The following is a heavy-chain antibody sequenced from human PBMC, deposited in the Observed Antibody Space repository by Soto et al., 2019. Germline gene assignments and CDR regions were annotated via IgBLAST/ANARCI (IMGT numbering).Heavy chain of an antibody. V-gene: IGHV1-69*01. D-gene: IGHD4-17*01. CDR3: ARFLPYGDYGPSEFDP. CDR2: IIPIFGTA. Sequence: QVQLVQSGAEVKKPGSSVKVSCKASGGTFSSYAISWVRQAPGQGLEWMGGIIPIFGTANYARKFQGRVTITADESTSTAYMELSSLRSEDTAVYYCARFLPYGDYGPSEFDPWGQGTLVTVSS. CDR1: GGTFSSYA. J-gene: IGHJ5*02.